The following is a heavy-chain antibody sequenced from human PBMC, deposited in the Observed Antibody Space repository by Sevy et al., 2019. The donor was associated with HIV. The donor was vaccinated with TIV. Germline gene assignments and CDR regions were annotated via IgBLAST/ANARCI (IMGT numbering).Heavy chain of an antibody. J-gene: IGHJ4*02. CDR2: ISGSGGST. CDR1: GFTFSSYA. D-gene: IGHD6-19*01. V-gene: IGHV3-23*01. CDR3: AKDPPRGWSSGWYSDY. Sequence: GGSLRLSCAASGFTFSSYAMSWVRQAPGKGLEWVSAISGSGGSTYYADSVKGRFTISRDNSKNTLYLQMNSLRAEDTAVYYCAKDPPRGWSSGWYSDYWGQRTLVTVSS.